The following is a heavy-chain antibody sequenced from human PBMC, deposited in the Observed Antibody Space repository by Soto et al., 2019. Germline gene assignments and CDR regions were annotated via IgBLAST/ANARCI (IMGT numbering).Heavy chain of an antibody. CDR1: GGSISSSSYY. J-gene: IGHJ6*02. CDR3: ARRTGTSNRTYYYYYYGMDV. Sequence: PSETLSLTCTVSGGSISSSSYYWGWIRQPPGKGLEWIGSIYYSGSTYYNPSLKSRVTISVDTSKNQFSLKLSSVTAADTAVYYCARRTGTSNRTYYYYYYGMDVWGQGTTVTVSS. D-gene: IGHD4-4*01. CDR2: IYYSGST. V-gene: IGHV4-39*01.